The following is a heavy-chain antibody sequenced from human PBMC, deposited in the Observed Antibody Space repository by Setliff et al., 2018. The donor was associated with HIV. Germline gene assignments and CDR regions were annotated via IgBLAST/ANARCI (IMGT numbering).Heavy chain of an antibody. CDR2: IYYSGII. CDR3: ARNGPFPTDAFDI. J-gene: IGHJ3*02. D-gene: IGHD1-1*01. CDR1: GGSISPHY. Sequence: SESLSLTCTVSGGSISPHYWSWIRQPPGKGLEWIGYIYYSGIISYSPSLKSRLTISVDTSKNQFALKLKSVTAADTAVYYCARNGPFPTDAFDIWGQGTKVT. V-gene: IGHV4-59*11.